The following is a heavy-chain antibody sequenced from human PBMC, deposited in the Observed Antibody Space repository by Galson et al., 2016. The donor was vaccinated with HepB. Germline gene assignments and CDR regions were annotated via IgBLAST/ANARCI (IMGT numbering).Heavy chain of an antibody. V-gene: IGHV2-5*01. Sequence: ALVKPTQTLTLTCAFSGFSLSTSGVGVGWIRQPPGKALEWLALIYRNDHKRYTPSLQIRLTITKDPSKKQVVLTMTNMDPVDTATYFCALTGSYQASDGFDIWGQGTMVTVSS. CDR3: ALTGSYQASDGFDI. CDR1: GFSLSTSGVG. J-gene: IGHJ3*02. CDR2: IYRNDHK. D-gene: IGHD1-26*01.